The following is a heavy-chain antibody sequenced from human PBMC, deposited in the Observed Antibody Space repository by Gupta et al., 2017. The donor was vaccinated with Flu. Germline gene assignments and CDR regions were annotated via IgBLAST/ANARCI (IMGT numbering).Heavy chain of an antibody. D-gene: IGHD6-6*01. CDR2: ISWNSGRI. J-gene: IGHJ4*02. CDR1: DDYA. Sequence: DDYAMHWVRQAPGKGLEGVSGISWNSGRIGYADAVKGRFTISRDNAKNALYRQMNSLRAEDTASYYCAKDRMVGISYYFDYWGQGTLVTVSS. V-gene: IGHV3-9*01. CDR3: AKDRMVGISYYFDY.